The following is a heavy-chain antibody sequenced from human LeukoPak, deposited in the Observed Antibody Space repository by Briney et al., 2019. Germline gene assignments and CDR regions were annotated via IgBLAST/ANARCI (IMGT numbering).Heavy chain of an antibody. D-gene: IGHD3-3*01. CDR1: GYTFTSYY. Sequence: ASVKVSCKASGYTFTSYYMHWVRQAPGQGLEWMGIINPSGGSTSYAQKFQGRVTMTTDTSTSTAYMELRSLRSDDTAVYYCARDGVWSGHKGAFDIWGQGTMVTVSS. V-gene: IGHV1-46*01. CDR2: INPSGGST. CDR3: ARDGVWSGHKGAFDI. J-gene: IGHJ3*02.